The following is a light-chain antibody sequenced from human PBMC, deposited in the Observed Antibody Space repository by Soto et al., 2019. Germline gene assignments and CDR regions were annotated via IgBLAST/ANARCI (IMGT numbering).Light chain of an antibody. V-gene: IGKV1-5*03. Sequence: DIQMTQSPSTLSASVGDRVTISCRASQSISGWLAWYQQKPGKAPKLLIYEASNLKSGVPSRFSGSGSGTEYTLTISSLQPDDSASYYCQQYNGYWTFGQGTRVEIK. CDR2: EAS. CDR1: QSISGW. J-gene: IGKJ1*01. CDR3: QQYNGYWT.